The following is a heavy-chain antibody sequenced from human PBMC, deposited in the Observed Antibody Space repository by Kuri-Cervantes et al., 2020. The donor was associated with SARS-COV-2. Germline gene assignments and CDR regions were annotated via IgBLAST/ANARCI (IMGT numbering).Heavy chain of an antibody. D-gene: IGHD3-3*01. CDR2: IIPIFDTP. V-gene: IGHV1-69*13. Sequence: SVKVSCKASGGTFSSYALSWVRQAPGQGLVWMGGIIPIFDTPNYAQKFQGRLTITADESTSTAYMDLSSLRSEDTAVYYCARDMGRWRSGRRSRLLNYWGQGTLVTVSS. CDR1: GGTFSSYA. CDR3: ARDMGRWRSGRRSRLLNY. J-gene: IGHJ4*02.